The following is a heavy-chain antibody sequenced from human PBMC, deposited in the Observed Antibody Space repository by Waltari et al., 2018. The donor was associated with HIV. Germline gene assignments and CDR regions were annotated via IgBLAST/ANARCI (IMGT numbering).Heavy chain of an antibody. Sequence: EVRLVESGGGMVKAGGSLRLACVVSGFSCSRGSMKWVRYAPGNGLEGVSSISCPSYYIYYVDSVKGRFTVSRDNAKNSLYLQMNSLRAEDSAIYYCARDLSYYYGMDVWGPGTTVIVSS. V-gene: IGHV3-21*01. CDR3: ARDLSYYYGMDV. CDR2: ISCPSYYI. CDR1: GFSCSRGS. J-gene: IGHJ6*02.